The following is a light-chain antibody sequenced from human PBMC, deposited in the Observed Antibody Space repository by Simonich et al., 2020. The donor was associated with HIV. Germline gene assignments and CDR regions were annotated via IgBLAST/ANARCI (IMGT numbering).Light chain of an antibody. J-gene: IGKJ2*01. CDR3: QQSYSSLSYT. Sequence: DIQMTQSPSSLSASVGDRVTITCRTSQSISNHLNWYQQKPGKAPKLLIYAASNLQSGVPSRFSGSGSGTDFTLTISSLQPEDFATYYCQQSYSSLSYTFGLGTKLEIK. CDR1: QSISNH. CDR2: AAS. V-gene: IGKV1-39*01.